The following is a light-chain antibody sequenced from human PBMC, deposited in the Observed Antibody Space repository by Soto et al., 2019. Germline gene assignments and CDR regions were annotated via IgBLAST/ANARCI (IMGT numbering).Light chain of an antibody. CDR1: QSVNTY. CDR2: DAS. Sequence: EIVLTQSPATLSLSPGVRATLSCRASQSVNTYLGWYQQKPGQAPRLLISDASKRATGVPARFSGSGSGTDFTLTVSSLEPEDFAVYFCQQRSNWPPTFGQGTRLEIK. CDR3: QQRSNWPPT. J-gene: IGKJ5*01. V-gene: IGKV3-11*01.